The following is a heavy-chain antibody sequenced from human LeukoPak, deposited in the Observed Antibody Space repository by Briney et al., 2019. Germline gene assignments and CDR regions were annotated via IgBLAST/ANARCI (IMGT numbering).Heavy chain of an antibody. Sequence: GGSLRLSCAASGFSFSNYGMHWVRQAPGKGLEYVSSISSNGGSTYYADSVKGRFTISRDNSKNTLYLQMNSLRAEDTAVYYCAKLEYYDFWSVNFDIWGQGTMVTVSS. D-gene: IGHD3-3*01. CDR1: GFSFSNYG. J-gene: IGHJ3*02. V-gene: IGHV3-64*04. CDR2: ISSNGGST. CDR3: AKLEYYDFWSVNFDI.